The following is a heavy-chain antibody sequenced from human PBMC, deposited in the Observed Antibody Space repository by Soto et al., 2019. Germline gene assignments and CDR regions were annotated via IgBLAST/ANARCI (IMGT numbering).Heavy chain of an antibody. CDR3: AKEGASSSWYRTGTGYFDY. J-gene: IGHJ4*02. Sequence: GGSLRLSCAASGFTFSRYGMHWVRQAPGKGLEWVGVIVRDGGQKQYADSVRGRFTISRDNSKNTLYLQMNSLRAEDTAVYYCAKEGASSSWYRTGTGYFDYWGQGTLVTVSS. CDR2: IVRDGGQK. V-gene: IGHV3-33*06. CDR1: GFTFSRYG. D-gene: IGHD6-13*01.